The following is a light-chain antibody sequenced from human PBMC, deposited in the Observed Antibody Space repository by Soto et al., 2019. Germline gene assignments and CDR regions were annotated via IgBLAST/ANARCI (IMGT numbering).Light chain of an antibody. CDR1: SSDVGGYNY. V-gene: IGLV2-8*01. J-gene: IGLJ1*01. CDR2: EVN. Sequence: QSALTQPPSASGSPGQSVAISCTGTSSDVGGYNYVSWYQQHPGKAPKLMIYEVNKRPSGVPDRFSGSKSGNTASLTVSGLQAEDEADYYCSSYAGSSNVFGTGTQVPVL. CDR3: SSYAGSSNV.